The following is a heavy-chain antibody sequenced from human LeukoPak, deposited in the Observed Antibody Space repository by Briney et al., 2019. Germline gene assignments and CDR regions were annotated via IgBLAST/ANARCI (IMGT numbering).Heavy chain of an antibody. J-gene: IGHJ4*02. CDR2: IYWDDYK. CDR1: GFSLSTSGVP. D-gene: IGHD2-15*01. V-gene: IGHV2-5*02. Sequence: SGPTLVNPTQTLTLTCTVSGFSLSTSGVPVGWIRQPPGKALEWLALIYWDDYKPYSPSLKSRLTITKDTSKNQVVLTMTHMDPVDTATYYCAQTYCSGGSCSYIGYWGQGTLVTVSS. CDR3: AQTYCSGGSCSYIGY.